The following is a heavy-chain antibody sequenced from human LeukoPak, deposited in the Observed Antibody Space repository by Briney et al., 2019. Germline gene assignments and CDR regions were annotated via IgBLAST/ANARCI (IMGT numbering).Heavy chain of an antibody. Sequence: GGSLRLSCAASGFTFSSYAMHWVRQAPGKGLEWVAVISYDGSNKYYADSVKGRFTISRDNSKNTLYLQMNSLRAEDTAVYYCARDPTYYYDSSGYYYYYYMDVWGKGTTVTVSS. CDR3: ARDPTYYYDSSGYYYYYYMDV. CDR2: ISYDGSNK. V-gene: IGHV3-30-3*01. J-gene: IGHJ6*03. D-gene: IGHD3-22*01. CDR1: GFTFSSYA.